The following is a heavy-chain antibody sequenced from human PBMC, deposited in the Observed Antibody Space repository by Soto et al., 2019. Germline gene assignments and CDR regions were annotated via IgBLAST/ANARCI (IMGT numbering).Heavy chain of an antibody. CDR1: GFTFSSYA. CDR2: VSIGGST. Sequence: ILSCAASGFTFSSYAMGWVRQGPGKGLEWVVVVSIGGSTHYADSVRGRFTISRDNSKNTLSLQMNSLTAEDTAVYFCAKRRGAGGHFDYWGQGALVTVSS. V-gene: IGHV3-23*01. J-gene: IGHJ4*02. D-gene: IGHD2-15*01. CDR3: AKRRGAGGHFDY.